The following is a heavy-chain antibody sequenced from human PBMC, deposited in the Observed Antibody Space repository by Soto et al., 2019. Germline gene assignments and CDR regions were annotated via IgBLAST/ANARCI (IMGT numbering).Heavy chain of an antibody. CDR2: VYHSGRA. CDR1: GDSIGDSNW. D-gene: IGHD3-10*01. Sequence: QVQLQESGPGLVKPSGTLSLTCTVSGDSIGDSNWWTWVRQPPGKGLEWIGEVYHSGRANYNPSLRSRVTMSADTLKNHFNLRLSSVTAADTAVYYCAKTIGSGSYMPFWGQGTLVAVSP. V-gene: IGHV4-4*02. CDR3: AKTIGSGSYMPF. J-gene: IGHJ4*02.